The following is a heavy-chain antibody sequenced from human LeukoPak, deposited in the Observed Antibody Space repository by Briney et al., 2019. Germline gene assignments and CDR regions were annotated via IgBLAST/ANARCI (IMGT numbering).Heavy chain of an antibody. V-gene: IGHV3-23*01. J-gene: IGHJ4*02. CDR1: GFTFSSYA. CDR2: ISDSGGST. CDR3: AKDARLGLDY. Sequence: PGGSLRLSCAASGFTFSSYAMSWVRQAPGEGLEWVSFISDSGGSTYSADSVRGRFTISRDNSKNTLYLQMNSLRAEDTALYYCAKDARLGLDYWGQGTLVTVSS. D-gene: IGHD7-27*01.